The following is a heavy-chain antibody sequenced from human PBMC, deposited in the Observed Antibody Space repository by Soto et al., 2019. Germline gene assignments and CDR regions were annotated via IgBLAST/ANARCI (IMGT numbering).Heavy chain of an antibody. CDR2: ISASGGT. J-gene: IGHJ4*02. D-gene: IGHD3-10*01. Sequence: GGSLRLSCAAAGVTLSNNARYWVRQAPGKGLQWVSAISASGGTYYANSVKGRFTISRDKSKNTLYLQMNSLRAEDTAVYYCAYRGGNGGASGSYCFDYWGQRALVSVSS. V-gene: IGHV3-23*01. CDR3: AYRGGNGGASGSYCFDY. CDR1: GVTLSNNA.